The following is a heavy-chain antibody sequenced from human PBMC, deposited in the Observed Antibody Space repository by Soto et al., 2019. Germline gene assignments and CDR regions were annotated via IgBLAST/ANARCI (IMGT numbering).Heavy chain of an antibody. D-gene: IGHD6-13*01. CDR3: GKDRAGAGTEPLDF. V-gene: IGHV3-9*01. CDR2: ISWNSGSI. J-gene: IGHJ4*02. CDR1: GFTFDDYA. Sequence: EVQLVESGGGLVQPGRSLRLSCAASGFTFDDYAMHWVRQAPGKGLEWVSGISWNSGSIGYADSVKGRFTISRDNAKNSLYLEMNSLRAEDTALYCCGKDRAGAGTEPLDFWGQGTLVTVSS.